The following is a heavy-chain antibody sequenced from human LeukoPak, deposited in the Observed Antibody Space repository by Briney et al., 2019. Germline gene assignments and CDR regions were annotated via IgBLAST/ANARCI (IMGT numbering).Heavy chain of an antibody. J-gene: IGHJ4*02. V-gene: IGHV4-30-4*08. D-gene: IGHD2-21*01. CDR1: GGSISNSDYY. CDR3: ARRAAIENYFDY. CDR2: IYYSGST. Sequence: SQTLSLTCTVSGGSISNSDYYWSWIRQPPGKGLEWIGYIYYSGSTYYNPSLKGRVPISVDTSNNQFSLKLSSVTAVDTAVYYCARRAAIENYFDYWGQGTLVTVSS.